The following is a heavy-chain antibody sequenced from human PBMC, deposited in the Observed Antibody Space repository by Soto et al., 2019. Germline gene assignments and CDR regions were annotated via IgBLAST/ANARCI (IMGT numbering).Heavy chain of an antibody. D-gene: IGHD2-15*01. V-gene: IGHV3-53*01. J-gene: IGHJ5*02. CDR3: ARVSVVPDIAAWFDP. CDR1: GFTVSSNY. CDR2: IYSGGST. Sequence: EVQLVESGGGLIQPGGSLRLSCAASGFTVSSNYMSWVRQAPGKGLEWVSVIYSGGSTYYADSLKGRFTISRDNSKNTLYLQMNSLRAEDTAVYYCARVSVVPDIAAWFDPWGQGTLVTVSS.